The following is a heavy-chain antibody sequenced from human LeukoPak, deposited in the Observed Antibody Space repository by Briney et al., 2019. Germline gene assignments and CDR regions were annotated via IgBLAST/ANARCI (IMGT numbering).Heavy chain of an antibody. CDR3: ARGMQETVALSAPDH. V-gene: IGHV3-21*06. CDR1: GFTFSKKT. D-gene: IGHD6-19*01. Sequence: GGSLRLSCATSGFTFSKKTMNWVRQAPGKGLEWVSSISSSSSYIFYADSVKGRFTISRDNAENSLSLQMNSLRAEDTAVYYCARGMQETVALSAPDHWGQGTLVTVSS. CDR2: ISSSSSYI. J-gene: IGHJ4*02.